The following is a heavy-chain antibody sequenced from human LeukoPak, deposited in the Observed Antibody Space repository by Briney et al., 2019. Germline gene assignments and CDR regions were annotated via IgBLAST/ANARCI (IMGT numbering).Heavy chain of an antibody. D-gene: IGHD4-23*01. Sequence: GGSLRLSCAASGFTFSSTGMSWVRQAPGKGLEWVSYISSATSTIYYADSVKGRFTISRDNAKNSLYLQMNSLRAEDTAVYYCARDVTYYGGDWFDPWGQGTLVTVSS. CDR3: ARDVTYYGGDWFDP. CDR1: GFTFSSTG. CDR2: ISSATSTI. V-gene: IGHV3-48*04. J-gene: IGHJ5*02.